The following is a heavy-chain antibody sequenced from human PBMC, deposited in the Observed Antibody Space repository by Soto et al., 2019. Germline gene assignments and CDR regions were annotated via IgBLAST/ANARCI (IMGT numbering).Heavy chain of an antibody. D-gene: IGHD6-13*01. V-gene: IGHV1-69*02. Sequence: SVKVSCKASAGTFSTYTISWVRQAPGQGLEWMGRIIPILGIANYAQKFQGRVTITADKSTSTAYMELSSLRSEDTAVYYCARVGSGSWYLVDADFWGKGTTVTVSS. J-gene: IGHJ6*04. CDR3: ARVGSGSWYLVDADF. CDR2: IIPILGIA. CDR1: AGTFSTYT.